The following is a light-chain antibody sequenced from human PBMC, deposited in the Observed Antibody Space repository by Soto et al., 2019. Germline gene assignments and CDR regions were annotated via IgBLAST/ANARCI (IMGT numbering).Light chain of an antibody. CDR1: QRINTY. CDR2: TAS. Sequence: DIQMTQSPSSLSASVGDRVTITCRASQRINTYLNWYQQKPGKAPKLLIYTASSLQGGVSSRFSGSGSGTDFTLTISGLQPGDFATYYCQQIYSTPHTFGQGTRLEIK. V-gene: IGKV1-39*01. CDR3: QQIYSTPHT. J-gene: IGKJ2*01.